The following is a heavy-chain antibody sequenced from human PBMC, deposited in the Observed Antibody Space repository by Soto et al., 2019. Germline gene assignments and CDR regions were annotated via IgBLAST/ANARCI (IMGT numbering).Heavy chain of an antibody. D-gene: IGHD1-26*01. Sequence: QLQLVQSGAEVREPGSSVKVSCKASGGTFSSYTVIWVRQAPGQGLEWMGGITPTLNIAKYAEKFQGRAKITAAESTSTVNMHLSSLRSEDTAVYFCARGYYSGSNPSSFDYWGQGTRVAVSS. CDR1: GGTFSSYT. CDR2: ITPTLNIA. J-gene: IGHJ4*02. CDR3: ARGYYSGSNPSSFDY. V-gene: IGHV1-69*01.